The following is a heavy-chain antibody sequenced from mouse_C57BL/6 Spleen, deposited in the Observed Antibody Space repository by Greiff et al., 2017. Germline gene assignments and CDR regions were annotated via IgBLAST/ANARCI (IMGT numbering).Heavy chain of an antibody. Sequence: VQLQQSGAELVKPGASVKLSCTASGFNIKDYYMHWVKQRTEQGLEWIGRIDPEDGETKYAPKFQGKATITADTSSNTAYLQLISLTSEDTSVYYCARNYGSSCYAMDYWGQGTSVTVSS. CDR1: GFNIKDYY. CDR2: IDPEDGET. V-gene: IGHV14-2*01. J-gene: IGHJ4*01. D-gene: IGHD1-1*01. CDR3: ARNYGSSCYAMDY.